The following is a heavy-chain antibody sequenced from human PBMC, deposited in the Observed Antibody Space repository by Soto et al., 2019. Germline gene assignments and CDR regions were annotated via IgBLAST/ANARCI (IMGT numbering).Heavy chain of an antibody. D-gene: IGHD3-9*01. CDR2: ISSSSSYI. J-gene: IGHJ6*02. CDR3: ARATQQELVTDDYYGMDV. Sequence: EVQLVESGGGLVKPGGSLRLSCAASGFTFSSYSMNWVRQAPGKGLEWVSSISSSSSYIYYADSVKGRFTISRDNAKNSQYLQMNSLRAEDTAVYYCARATQQELVTDDYYGMDVWGQGTTVTVSS. V-gene: IGHV3-21*01. CDR1: GFTFSSYS.